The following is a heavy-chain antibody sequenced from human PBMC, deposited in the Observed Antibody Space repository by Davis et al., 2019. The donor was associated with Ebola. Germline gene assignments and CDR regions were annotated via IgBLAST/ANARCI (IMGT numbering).Heavy chain of an antibody. CDR1: GFTFSSYG. V-gene: IGHV3-30*02. CDR2: IRYDGSNK. J-gene: IGHJ4*02. D-gene: IGHD1-26*01. CDR3: TRPNPVGATDY. Sequence: GESLKISCAASGFTFSSYGMHWVRQAPGKGLEWVAFIRYDGSNKYYADSVKGRFTISRDDSKNTAYLQMNSLKTEDTAVYYCTRPNPVGATDYWGQGTLVTVSS.